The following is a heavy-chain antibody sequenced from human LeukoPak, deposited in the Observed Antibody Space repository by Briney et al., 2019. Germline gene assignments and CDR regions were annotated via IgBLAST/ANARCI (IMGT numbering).Heavy chain of an antibody. Sequence: ASVKVSCKASGGTFSSYAISWVRQAPGQGLEWMGLINPTGGGTKYAQKFQGRLTLTRDTSTSTDYMELSSLRSEDTAVYYCARDNSRNEEGLTSWWFDPWGQGTLVTVSS. D-gene: IGHD2/OR15-2a*01. CDR2: INPTGGGT. V-gene: IGHV1-46*01. CDR1: GGTFSSYA. CDR3: ARDNSRNEEGLTSWWFDP. J-gene: IGHJ5*02.